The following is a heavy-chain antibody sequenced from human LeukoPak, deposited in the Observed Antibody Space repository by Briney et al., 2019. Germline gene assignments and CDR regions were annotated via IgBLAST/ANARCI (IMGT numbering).Heavy chain of an antibody. V-gene: IGHV1-69*05. CDR2: IIPIFGTA. CDR3: ARGNYYDRDMDYMDV. J-gene: IGHJ6*03. CDR1: GYTFTSYD. D-gene: IGHD3-22*01. Sequence: GASVKVSCKASGYTFTSYDINWVRQAPGQGLEWMGGIIPIFGTANYAQKFQGRVTITTDESTSTAYMELSSLRSEDTAVYYCARGNYYDRDMDYMDVWGKGTTVTVSS.